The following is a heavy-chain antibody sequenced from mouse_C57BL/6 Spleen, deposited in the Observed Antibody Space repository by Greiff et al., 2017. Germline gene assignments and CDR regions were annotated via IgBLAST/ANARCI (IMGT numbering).Heavy chain of an antibody. Sequence: QVQLQQSGAELVRPGASVKLSCKASGYTFTDYYINWVKQRPGPGLEWIARIYPGSGNTYYNEKFKGKATLTAEKSSSTAYMQLSSLTSEDSAVYFCARSGYGYDGAYWGQGTLVTVSA. V-gene: IGHV1-76*01. CDR3: ARSGYGYDGAY. J-gene: IGHJ3*01. D-gene: IGHD2-2*01. CDR2: IYPGSGNT. CDR1: GYTFTDYY.